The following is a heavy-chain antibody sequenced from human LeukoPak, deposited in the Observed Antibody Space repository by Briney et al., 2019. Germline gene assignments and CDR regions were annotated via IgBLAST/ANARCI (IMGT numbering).Heavy chain of an antibody. V-gene: IGHV1-69*13. Sequence: SVKVSCKASGGTFSSYAISWVRQDPGQGLEWMGGIIPIFGTANYAQKFQGRVTITADESTSTAYMELSSLRSEDTAVYYCARDGGTIFGVVQNWFDPWGQGTLVTVSS. CDR1: GGTFSSYA. CDR2: IIPIFGTA. J-gene: IGHJ5*02. D-gene: IGHD3-3*01. CDR3: ARDGGTIFGVVQNWFDP.